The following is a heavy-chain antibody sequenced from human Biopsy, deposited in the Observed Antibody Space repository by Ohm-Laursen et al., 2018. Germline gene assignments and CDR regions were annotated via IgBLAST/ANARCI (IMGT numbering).Heavy chain of an antibody. CDR1: GGSSSNSG. CDR3: ARTSIMDV. V-gene: IGHV1-69*04. CDR2: SIPMLGIA. Sequence: SSVKVSCKASGGSSSNSGITWVRQAPGQGLEWMGRSIPMLGIANYAQKFQDRLTITSDKFTRTAYMELSSLRSEDTAVYYCARTSIMDVWGQRTTVTVSS. J-gene: IGHJ6*02. D-gene: IGHD2/OR15-2a*01.